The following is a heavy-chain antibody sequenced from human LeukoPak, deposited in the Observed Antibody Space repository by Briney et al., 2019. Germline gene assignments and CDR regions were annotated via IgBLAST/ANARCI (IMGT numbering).Heavy chain of an antibody. J-gene: IGHJ6*02. CDR1: GGTFSSYA. CDR2: IIPILGIA. Sequence: SVKVSCKASGGTFSSYAISWVRQAPGQGLEWMGRIIPILGIANYAQKFQGRVTITADKSTSTAYMELSSLRSEDTAVYYCARGRLGAPRYYYGMDVWGQGTTVTVSS. D-gene: IGHD1-26*01. V-gene: IGHV1-69*04. CDR3: ARGRLGAPRYYYGMDV.